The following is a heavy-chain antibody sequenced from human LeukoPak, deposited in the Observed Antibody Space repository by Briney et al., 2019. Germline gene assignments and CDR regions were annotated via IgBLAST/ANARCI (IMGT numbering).Heavy chain of an antibody. J-gene: IGHJ4*02. CDR3: ARDRGGWNY. CDR1: GGSVSSGSDY. CDR2: IYYSGST. D-gene: IGHD6-19*01. V-gene: IGHV4-61*01. Sequence: SGTLSLTCTVSGGSVSSGSDYWSWIRQPPGKGLEWIGYIYYSGSTNYNPSLKSRVTISVDTSTNQFSLKLSSVPAADTAVYYCARDRGGWNYWGQGTLVTVSS.